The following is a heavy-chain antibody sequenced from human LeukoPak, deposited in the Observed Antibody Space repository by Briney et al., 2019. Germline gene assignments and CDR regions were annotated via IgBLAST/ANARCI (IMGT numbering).Heavy chain of an antibody. CDR2: IYYSGST. D-gene: IGHD2-2*01. V-gene: IGHV4-59*01. J-gene: IGHJ6*02. Sequence: PSETLSLTCTVSGDSTNTYFWSWLRQPPGKGLEWIGYIYYSGSTNYNPSLKSRVTISVDTSKNQFSLKLSSVTAADTAVYYCARDRIVVVPAAMPVYYYYGMDVWGQGTTVTVSS. CDR1: GDSTNTYF. CDR3: ARDRIVVVPAAMPVYYYYGMDV.